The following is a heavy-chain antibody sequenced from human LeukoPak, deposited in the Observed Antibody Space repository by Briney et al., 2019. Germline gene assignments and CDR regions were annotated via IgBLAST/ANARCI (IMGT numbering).Heavy chain of an antibody. Sequence: ASVKVSCKVSGGTFSSYAISWVRQAPGQGLEWMGGTIPIFGTANYAQKFQGRVTITADESTSTAYMELSSLRSEDTAVYYCARHPPLWAENNNWFDPWGQGTLVTVSS. CDR1: GGTFSSYA. CDR2: TIPIFGTA. D-gene: IGHD2/OR15-2a*01. V-gene: IGHV1-69*13. CDR3: ARHPPLWAENNNWFDP. J-gene: IGHJ5*02.